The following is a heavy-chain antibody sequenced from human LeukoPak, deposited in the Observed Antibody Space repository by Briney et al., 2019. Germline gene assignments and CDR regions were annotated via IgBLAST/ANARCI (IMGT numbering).Heavy chain of an antibody. V-gene: IGHV1-24*01. CDR2: FNPEDGET. D-gene: IGHD3-22*01. CDR1: GYTLTELS. Sequence: ASVKVSCKVSGYTLTELSMHWVRQAPGKGLEWMGGFNPEDGETIYAQKFQGRVTMTEDTSTDTAYMELSSLRSEDTAVYYCATDRSSGYHHYFDLWGRGTLVTVSS. J-gene: IGHJ2*01. CDR3: ATDRSSGYHHYFDL.